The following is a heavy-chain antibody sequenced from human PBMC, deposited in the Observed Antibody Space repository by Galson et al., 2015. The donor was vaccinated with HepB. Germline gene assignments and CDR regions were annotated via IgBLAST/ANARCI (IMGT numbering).Heavy chain of an antibody. CDR2: ISYDGSNK. CDR1: GFTFSSYA. V-gene: IGHV3-30*14. CDR3: ARGGGSLAARPFDF. J-gene: IGHJ4*02. D-gene: IGHD6-6*01. Sequence: SLRLSCAASGFTFSSYAMHWVRQAPGKGLEWVAVISYDGSNKYYADSVKGRFTISRDNSKNTLYLQMNSLRAEDTAVYYCARGGGSLAARPFDFWGQGTLVTVSS.